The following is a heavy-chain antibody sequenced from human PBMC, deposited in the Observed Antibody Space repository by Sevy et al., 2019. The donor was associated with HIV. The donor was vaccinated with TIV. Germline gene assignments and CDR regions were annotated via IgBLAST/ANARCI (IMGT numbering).Heavy chain of an antibody. CDR3: ARLRDILVIPAGGYFDY. CDR1: GYSIRSGYY. D-gene: IGHD2-2*01. CDR2: IYESGRT. Sequence: SETLSLTCAVSGYSIRSGYYWGWIRQSPGKGLEWIASIYESGRTFYNPSLESRVTMSVDTSKNQFSLQVNSVTAADTAVYYCARLRDILVIPAGGYFDYWGQGTLVTVSS. V-gene: IGHV4-38-2*01. J-gene: IGHJ4*02.